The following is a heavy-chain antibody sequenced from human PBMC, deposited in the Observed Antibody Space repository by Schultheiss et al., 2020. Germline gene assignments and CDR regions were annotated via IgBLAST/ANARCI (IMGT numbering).Heavy chain of an antibody. Sequence: GGSLRLSCAASGFTFSSYAMSWVRQAPGKGLEWVSAISGSGGSTYYADSVKGRFTISRDNSKNTLYLQMNSLRAEDTAVYYCASYSGSYSWFDPWGQGTLVTVSS. CDR1: GFTFSSYA. D-gene: IGHD1-26*01. V-gene: IGHV3-23*01. CDR2: ISGSGGST. J-gene: IGHJ5*02. CDR3: ASYSGSYSWFDP.